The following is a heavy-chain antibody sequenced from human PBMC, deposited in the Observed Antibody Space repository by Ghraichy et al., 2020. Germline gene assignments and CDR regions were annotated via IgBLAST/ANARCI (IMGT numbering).Heavy chain of an antibody. CDR2: ISGDGVST. J-gene: IGHJ4*02. Sequence: GGSLRLSCAASGFTFSSYAMSWVRQAPGKGLEWVSAISGDGVSTYYADSVKGRFTISRDNSKDTLYLQMNSLRAEDTAVCYCAKSPFYGTGAVGHWGQGTLVTVSS. D-gene: IGHD3-10*01. V-gene: IGHV3-23*01. CDR3: AKSPFYGTGAVGH. CDR1: GFTFSSYA.